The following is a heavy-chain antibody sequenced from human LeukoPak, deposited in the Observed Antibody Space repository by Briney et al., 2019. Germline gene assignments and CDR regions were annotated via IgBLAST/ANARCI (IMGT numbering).Heavy chain of an antibody. D-gene: IGHD6-13*01. Sequence: GGSLRLSCAASGFTFSSYWMSWVRQAPGKGLEWVANIKQDGSEKYYVDSVKGRFTISRDNAKNSLYLQMNSLRAEDTAVYYCARDHTYSSSWYATYRDAFDIWGQGTMVTVSS. CDR3: ARDHTYSSSWYATYRDAFDI. CDR2: IKQDGSEK. V-gene: IGHV3-7*01. J-gene: IGHJ3*02. CDR1: GFTFSSYW.